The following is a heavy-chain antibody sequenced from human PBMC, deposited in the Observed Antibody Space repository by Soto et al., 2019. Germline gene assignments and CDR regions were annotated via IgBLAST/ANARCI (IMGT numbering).Heavy chain of an antibody. D-gene: IGHD5-18*01. Sequence: QVQLVQSGAEVKKLGASVKVSCKASGYTFTAYYIHWVRQAPGQGLEWVGWINPNSGDTNYAPRFQGWVTMTGATSVSTANIDLTRQRYYDTAVYYCARGGYTYGYSLDYWGQGTLVTVSS. J-gene: IGHJ4*02. CDR3: ARGGYTYGYSLDY. CDR1: GYTFTAYY. V-gene: IGHV1-2*04. CDR2: INPNSGDT.